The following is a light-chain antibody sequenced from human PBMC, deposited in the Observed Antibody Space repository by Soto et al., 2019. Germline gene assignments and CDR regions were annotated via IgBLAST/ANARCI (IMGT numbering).Light chain of an antibody. J-gene: IGKJ4*01. CDR1: QTISRN. V-gene: IGKV1-39*01. CDR2: AAS. Sequence: DIQMTQSPSSLSASVGDTITITCRASQTISRNLNWYQQKPGKAPKLLIHAASNLNSGVPSRFSGGGSGTDFTLTISSLQPEDSATYYCQQTYSTPVTFGGGTKVEIK. CDR3: QQTYSTPVT.